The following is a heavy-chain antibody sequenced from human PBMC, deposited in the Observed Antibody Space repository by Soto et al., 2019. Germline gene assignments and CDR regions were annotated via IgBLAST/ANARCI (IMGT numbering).Heavy chain of an antibody. CDR2: IIPIFGTA. J-gene: IGHJ5*02. V-gene: IGHV1-69*13. CDR1: GGTFSSYA. CDR3: ARVVVPAAILWFDP. Sequence: SVKVSCKASGGTFSSYAISWVRQAPGQGLEWMGGIIPIFGTANYAQKFQGRVTITADESTSTAYMELSSLRSEDTAVYYCARVVVPAAILWFDPWGQGTLVTVSS. D-gene: IGHD2-2*01.